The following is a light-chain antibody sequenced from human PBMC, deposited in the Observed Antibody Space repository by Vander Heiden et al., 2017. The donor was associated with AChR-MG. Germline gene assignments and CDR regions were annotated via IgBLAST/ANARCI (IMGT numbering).Light chain of an antibody. CDR3: QQRSNWPWT. CDR2: EAS. J-gene: IGKJ1*01. V-gene: IGKV3-11*01. Sequence: EIVLTQSPDTLSLSPGERATLSCRASQSVSSSLAWYQQKPGQAPRLLIYEASNRATGIPARFSGSGSGTDFTLTISSLEPEDFAVYYCQQRSNWPWTFGQGTKVEVK. CDR1: QSVSSS.